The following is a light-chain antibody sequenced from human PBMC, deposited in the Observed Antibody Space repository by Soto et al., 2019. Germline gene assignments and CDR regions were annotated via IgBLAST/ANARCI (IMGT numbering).Light chain of an antibody. CDR3: QQSNSIPHT. V-gene: IGKV1-39*01. Sequence: DIQMTQSPSSLSASVGDRVTITCRASQSISSYLNWYQQKPGKAPKLLIYAASSLQSGFPSRFTGSGSGTDFTLTIRSLQPEDFATYYCQQSNSIPHTFGQGTQLEIK. J-gene: IGKJ2*01. CDR2: AAS. CDR1: QSISSY.